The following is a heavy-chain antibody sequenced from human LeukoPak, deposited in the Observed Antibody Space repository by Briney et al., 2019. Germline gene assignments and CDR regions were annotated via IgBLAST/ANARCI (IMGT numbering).Heavy chain of an antibody. CDR3: ARDSADYGDYDY. CDR2: INPSGGST. CDR1: GYTFTSYF. V-gene: IGHV1-46*01. D-gene: IGHD4-17*01. J-gene: IGHJ4*02. Sequence: ASVKVSCKASGYTFTSYFMHWVRQAPGQGLDWMGIINPSGGSTSYAQKCQGRVTMTRDTSTSTVYMELSSLRSEDTAVYYCARDSADYGDYDYWGQGTLVTVSS.